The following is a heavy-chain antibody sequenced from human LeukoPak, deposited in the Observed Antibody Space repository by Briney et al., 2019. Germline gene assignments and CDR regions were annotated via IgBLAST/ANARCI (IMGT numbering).Heavy chain of an antibody. Sequence: GGSLRLFCVASGFTFSDYYMSWIRQAPGKGLEWVSYISSSGYTIYYADSVKGRFTISRDNAKKSLYLEMNTLRAEDTAVYYCAGSRYCSNTNCYPYYFDYWGQGTLVTVSS. CDR2: ISSSGYTI. J-gene: IGHJ4*02. CDR3: AGSRYCSNTNCYPYYFDY. V-gene: IGHV3-11*04. D-gene: IGHD2-2*01. CDR1: GFTFSDYY.